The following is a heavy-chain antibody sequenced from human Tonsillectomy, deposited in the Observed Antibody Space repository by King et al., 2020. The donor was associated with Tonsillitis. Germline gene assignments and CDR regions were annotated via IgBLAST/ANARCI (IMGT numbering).Heavy chain of an antibody. CDR2: LNPSIVTT. CDR3: AISEVGEFSLVADY. V-gene: IGHV1-46*01. J-gene: IGHJ4*02. Sequence: QLVQSGAEVKKPGASVKVSCTASGYTFTNYYIHWVRQAPGQGLEWMGLLNPSIVTTSYAQKFQGRLSMTKDTSTPTVYMELSSLRSDDTAVYYCAISEVGEFSLVADYWGQGTLVTVSS. CDR1: GYTFTNYY. D-gene: IGHD3-16*02.